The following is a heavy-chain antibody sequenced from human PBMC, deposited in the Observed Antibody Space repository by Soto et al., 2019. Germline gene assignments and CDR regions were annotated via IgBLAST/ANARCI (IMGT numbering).Heavy chain of an antibody. D-gene: IGHD6-19*01. CDR2: ISSSSSYI. CDR3: ARVYSSGWYETNYYYYMDV. CDR1: GFTFSSYS. Sequence: GGSLRLACAASGFTFSSYSMNWVRQAPGKGQEWVSSISSSSSYIYYADSVKGRFTISRDNAKNSLYLQMNSLRAEDTAVYYCARVYSSGWYETNYYYYMDVWGKGTTVTVSS. J-gene: IGHJ6*03. V-gene: IGHV3-21*01.